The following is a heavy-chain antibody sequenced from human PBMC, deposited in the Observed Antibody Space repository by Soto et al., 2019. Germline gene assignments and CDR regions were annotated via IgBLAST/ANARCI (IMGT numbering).Heavy chain of an antibody. CDR3: ASALTTVRGVTRSGYHYYGLVV. D-gene: IGHD3-10*01. CDR1: GYSFTSYW. J-gene: IGHJ6*02. V-gene: IGHV5-51*01. Sequence: PGESLKISCNGSGYSFTSYWIGCVRQMPGKGLEWMGIIYPGDSDTRYSPSFQGQVTISADKSISTAYLQWSSLKASDTAMYYCASALTTVRGVTRSGYHYYGLVVWGPGTSVTVSS. CDR2: IYPGDSDT.